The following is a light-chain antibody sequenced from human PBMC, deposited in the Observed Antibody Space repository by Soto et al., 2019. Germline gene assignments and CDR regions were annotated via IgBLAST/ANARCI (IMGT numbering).Light chain of an antibody. J-gene: IGKJ2*01. CDR3: QQSYSISPYT. CDR1: QSISTY. CDR2: AAS. Sequence: DIQMTQSPSSLSASVGDKVTITCRASQSISTYLNWYQQKPGKAPKLLSFAASSLQSGVPSRFSGSGSGTDFTLTISGLQPEDFSTYFCQQSYSISPYTFGQGTKLVIK. V-gene: IGKV1-39*01.